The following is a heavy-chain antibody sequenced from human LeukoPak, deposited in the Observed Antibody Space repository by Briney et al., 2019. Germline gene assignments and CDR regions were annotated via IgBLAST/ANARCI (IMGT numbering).Heavy chain of an antibody. CDR2: ISAYNGNT. V-gene: IGHV1-18*01. CDR1: GYTFTSYG. CDR3: ARDRRLGITGTTYYGMDV. Sequence: ASVKVSCKASGYTFTSYGISWVRQAPGQGLEWMGWISAYNGNTNYAQKLQGRVTMTTDTSTSTAYMELRSLRSDDTAVYCCARDRRLGITGTTYYGMDVWGQGTTVTVSS. J-gene: IGHJ6*02. D-gene: IGHD1-7*01.